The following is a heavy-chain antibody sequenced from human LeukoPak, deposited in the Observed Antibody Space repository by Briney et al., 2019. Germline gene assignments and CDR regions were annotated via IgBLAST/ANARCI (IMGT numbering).Heavy chain of an antibody. D-gene: IGHD3-10*01. CDR1: GFIFSDYA. Sequence: GGSLRLSCAASGFIFSDYAMHWVRQAPGKGLVWVSRIISDGSTTDYADSVKGRFTISRDNAKNTLYLQMNSLRDEDTAMYYCTRDRARAGGEILDYWGQGTLVTVSS. J-gene: IGHJ4*02. CDR2: IISDGSTT. V-gene: IGHV3-74*01. CDR3: TRDRARAGGEILDY.